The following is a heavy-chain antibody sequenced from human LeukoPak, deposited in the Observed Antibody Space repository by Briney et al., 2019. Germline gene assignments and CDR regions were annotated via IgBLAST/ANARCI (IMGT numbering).Heavy chain of an antibody. J-gene: IGHJ5*02. CDR1: GGSISSGGYS. CDR3: ARQEIGLRSFDP. Sequence: SETLSLTCAVSGGSISSGGYSWSWIRQPPGKGLEWIGYIYYSGSTYYNPSLKSRVTISVDTSKNQFSLNLSSVTAADTAVYYCARQEIGLRSFDPWGQGTLVTVSS. D-gene: IGHD3/OR15-3a*01. V-gene: IGHV4-30-2*03. CDR2: IYYSGST.